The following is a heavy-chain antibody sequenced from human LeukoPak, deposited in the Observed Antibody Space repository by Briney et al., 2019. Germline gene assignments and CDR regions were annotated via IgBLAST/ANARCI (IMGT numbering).Heavy chain of an antibody. CDR3: AREPDSRYFDWLQTFDY. J-gene: IGHJ4*02. CDR2: ISSSSSYI. CDR1: GFTFSSYS. D-gene: IGHD3-9*01. Sequence: GGPLRLSCAASGFTFSSYSRNGVRQAPGKGLKGFSSISSSSSYIYYADSVKGRFTISRDNAKNSLYLQMNSLRAEDTAVYYCAREPDSRYFDWLQTFDYWGQGTLVTVSS. V-gene: IGHV3-21*01.